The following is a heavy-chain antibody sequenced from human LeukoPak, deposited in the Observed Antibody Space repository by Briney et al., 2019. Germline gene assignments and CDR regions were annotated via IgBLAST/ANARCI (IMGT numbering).Heavy chain of an antibody. Sequence: SETLSLTCTVSGGSISSGDYYWSWIRQPPGKGLEWIGEGSESGGTKFNPSLKSRVTISADTYKNQFSLKLNSVTAADTAVYYCAKNGQSGFSFDPWGQGTLVTVSS. CDR1: GGSISSGDYY. J-gene: IGHJ5*02. D-gene: IGHD3-3*01. CDR3: AKNGQSGFSFDP. V-gene: IGHV4-61*08. CDR2: GSESGGT.